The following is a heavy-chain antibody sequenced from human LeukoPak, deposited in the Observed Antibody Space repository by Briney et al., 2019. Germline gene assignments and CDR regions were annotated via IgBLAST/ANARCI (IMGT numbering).Heavy chain of an antibody. CDR2: IYTGGTI. D-gene: IGHD3-10*01. Sequence: GGSLGLSCAASGFSVNNNYMTWVRQAPGKGLEWVSLIYTGGTIYYADSVKGRFTISRDNSKNTLYLQMNSLTAEDTAVYYCALLWYGELPQVDYWGQGTLVTVSS. CDR3: ALLWYGELPQVDY. CDR1: GFSVNNNY. V-gene: IGHV3-53*01. J-gene: IGHJ4*02.